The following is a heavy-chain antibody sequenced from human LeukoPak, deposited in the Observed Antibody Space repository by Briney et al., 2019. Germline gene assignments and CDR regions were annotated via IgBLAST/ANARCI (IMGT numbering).Heavy chain of an antibody. D-gene: IGHD3-22*01. Sequence: GASVKVSCKASGGTFSSYAISWVRQAPGQGLEWMGGIIPIFGTANYAQKFQGRVTITADKSTSTAYMELSSLRSEDAAVYYCASDKNYYDSSGYSGTPGGWGQGTLVTVSS. CDR3: ASDKNYYDSSGYSGTPGG. CDR2: IIPIFGTA. CDR1: GGTFSSYA. J-gene: IGHJ4*02. V-gene: IGHV1-69*06.